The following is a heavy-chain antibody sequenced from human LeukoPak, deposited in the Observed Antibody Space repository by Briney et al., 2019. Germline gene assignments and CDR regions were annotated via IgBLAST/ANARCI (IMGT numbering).Heavy chain of an antibody. CDR2: IYDSGNT. Sequence: ETLSLTCTVSGGSISSYYWSWIRQPPGKGLEWIGYIYDSGNTNYNPSLKSRVTIPVDTSKNQFSLKVRSVTAADTAVYYCAKGEGDYWGQGTLVTVSS. D-gene: IGHD2-21*01. CDR1: GGSISSYY. J-gene: IGHJ4*02. V-gene: IGHV4-59*01. CDR3: AKGEGDY.